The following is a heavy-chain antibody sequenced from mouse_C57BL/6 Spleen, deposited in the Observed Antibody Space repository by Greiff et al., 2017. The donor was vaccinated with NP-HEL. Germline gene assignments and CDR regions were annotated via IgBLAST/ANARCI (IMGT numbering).Heavy chain of an antibody. V-gene: IGHV14-1*01. CDR2: IDPEDGDT. D-gene: IGHD1-1*01. CDR3: TTHPAYYGSSYGFAY. J-gene: IGHJ3*01. Sequence: VQLKQSGAELVRPGASVKLSCTASGFNIKDYYMHWVKQRPEQGLEWIGRIDPEDGDTEYAPKFQGKATMTADTSSNTAYLQLSSLTSEDTAVYYCTTHPAYYGSSYGFAYWGQGTLVTVSA. CDR1: GFNIKDYY.